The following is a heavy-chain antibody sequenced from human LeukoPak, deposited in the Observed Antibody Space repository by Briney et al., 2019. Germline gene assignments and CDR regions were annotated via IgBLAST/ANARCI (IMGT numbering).Heavy chain of an antibody. J-gene: IGHJ3*01. CDR3: ARGTDYYDSSGPPEV. CDR1: GGTFSSYA. V-gene: IGHV1-69*05. D-gene: IGHD3-22*01. Sequence: SVKVSCKASGGTFSSYAISWVRQAPGQGLEWMGRIIPIFGTANYAQRFQGRVTITTDESTSTAYMELSSLRSEDTAVYYCARGTDYYDSSGPPEVWGQGTMVTVSS. CDR2: IIPIFGTA.